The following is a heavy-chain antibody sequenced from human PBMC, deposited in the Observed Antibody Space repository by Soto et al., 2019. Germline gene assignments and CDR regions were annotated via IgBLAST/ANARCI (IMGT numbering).Heavy chain of an antibody. Sequence: QVQLVQSWAEVKKPGSSVKVSCKASGGTFSPYTINWVRQAPGQGLEWMGRLIPFHGVTNYAQKFQARVTITADKSTSTAYMELSGLRFEDTAMYYCTRDWEITVSTWSFGGFWGRGTLVTVSS. V-gene: IGHV1-69*08. CDR3: TRDWEITVSTWSFGGF. CDR2: LIPFHGVT. J-gene: IGHJ4*02. CDR1: GGTFSPYT. D-gene: IGHD3-10*01.